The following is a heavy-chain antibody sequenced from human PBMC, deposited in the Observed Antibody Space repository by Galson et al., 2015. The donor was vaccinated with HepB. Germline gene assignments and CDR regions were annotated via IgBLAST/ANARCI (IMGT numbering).Heavy chain of an antibody. CDR3: ARDFGIFSLGY. CDR1: GFTFSSYA. CDR2: ISYDGSNK. J-gene: IGHJ4*02. Sequence: SLRLSCAASGFTFSSYAMHWVRQAPGKGLEWVAVISYDGSNKYYADSVKGRFTISRDNSKNTLYLQMNSLRAEDTAVYYCARDFGIFSLGYWGQGTLVTVSS. D-gene: IGHD3-3*01. V-gene: IGHV3-30-3*01.